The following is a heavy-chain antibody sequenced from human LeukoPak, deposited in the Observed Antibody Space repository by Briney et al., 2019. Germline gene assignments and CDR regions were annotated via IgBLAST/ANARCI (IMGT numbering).Heavy chain of an antibody. CDR2: ISHSGST. J-gene: IGHJ4*02. D-gene: IGHD4-11*01. CDR3: ARHYSTDPFDY. Sequence: PSETLSLTSTVSGASLSSYYWSWIRPPPGEGLGWVACISHSGSTNYSPSLKTRLTVSVDTSKSQISLELSSVTAADTATYYCARHYSTDPFDYWGQGTPVTVSS. CDR1: GASLSSYY. V-gene: IGHV4-59*08.